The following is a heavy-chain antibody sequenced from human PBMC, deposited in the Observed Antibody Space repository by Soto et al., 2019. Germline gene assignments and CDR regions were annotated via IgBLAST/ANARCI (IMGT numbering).Heavy chain of an antibody. CDR1: GYTFTSYG. D-gene: IGHD2-21*02. CDR3: ARVTGGDLNPLSWFDP. V-gene: IGHV1-18*01. J-gene: IGHJ5*02. CDR2: ISAYNGNT. Sequence: GASVKVSCKASGYTFTSYGISWVRQAPGQGLEWMGWISAYNGNTNYAQKLQGRVTMTTDTPTSTAYMELRSLRSDDTAVYYCARVTGGDLNPLSWFDPWGQGTLVTVSS.